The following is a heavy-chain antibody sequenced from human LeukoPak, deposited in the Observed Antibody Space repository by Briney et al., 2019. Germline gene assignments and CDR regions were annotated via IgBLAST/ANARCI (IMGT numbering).Heavy chain of an antibody. CDR3: AREGDYGGPLYYFDY. Sequence: GGSLRLSCAASGFTLSSYWIHWVRQAPGEGLVWVSRINPDGSRTDYADSVKGRFTISRDNAKSTLYLQMNSLRAEDTAVYYCAREGDYGGPLYYFDYWGQGTLVTVSS. J-gene: IGHJ4*02. V-gene: IGHV3-74*01. CDR1: GFTLSSYW. D-gene: IGHD4-23*01. CDR2: INPDGSRT.